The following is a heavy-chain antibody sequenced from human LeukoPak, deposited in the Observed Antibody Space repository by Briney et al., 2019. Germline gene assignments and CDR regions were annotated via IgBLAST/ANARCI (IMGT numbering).Heavy chain of an antibody. Sequence: SETPSLTCNLSGASVSSSRDWWGWVRPAPGKGLEWIGLISYSGITFYNPSLRGRVFISLQTSTNQFSLTLASMTAADSAIYFCAGQDAVVVPLQSAFFDSWGRGLLVTVSS. CDR3: AGQDAVVVPLQSAFFDS. V-gene: IGHV4-39*07. D-gene: IGHD5-18*01. CDR2: ISYSGIT. J-gene: IGHJ4*02. CDR1: GASVSSSRDW.